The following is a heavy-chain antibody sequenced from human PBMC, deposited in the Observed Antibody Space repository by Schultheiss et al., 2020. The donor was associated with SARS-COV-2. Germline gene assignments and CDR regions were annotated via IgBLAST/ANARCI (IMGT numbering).Heavy chain of an antibody. V-gene: IGHV3-30*03. CDR3: ARDQGYCSSTSCYPDYYFDY. J-gene: IGHJ4*02. CDR1: GFSFSAYN. CDR2: ISYDGSNK. Sequence: GGSLRLSCAASGFSFSAYNMNWVRQAPGKGLEWVALISYDGSNKYYADSVKGRFTISRDNSKNTLYLQMNSLRAEDTAVYYCARDQGYCSSTSCYPDYYFDYWGQGTLVTVSS. D-gene: IGHD2-2*01.